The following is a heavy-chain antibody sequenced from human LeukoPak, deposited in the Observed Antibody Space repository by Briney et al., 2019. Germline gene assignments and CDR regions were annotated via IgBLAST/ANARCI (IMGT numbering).Heavy chain of an antibody. CDR1: GFTFSSYS. CDR2: INYSGGST. V-gene: IGHV3-23*01. J-gene: IGHJ4*02. CDR3: ANRPGWRAFDS. Sequence: PGGSLRLSCAASGFTFSSYSMNWVRQAPGKGLEWVSTINYSGGSTYYADSVKGRFTISRDNSKNTLYLQMNSLRVEDTAVYYCANRPGWRAFDSWGQGTLVTVSS.